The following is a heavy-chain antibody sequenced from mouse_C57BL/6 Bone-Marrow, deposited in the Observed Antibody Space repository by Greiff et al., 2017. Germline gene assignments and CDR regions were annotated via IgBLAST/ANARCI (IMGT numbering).Heavy chain of an antibody. CDR1: GYTFTDYY. D-gene: IGHD2-10*01. J-gene: IGHJ2*01. CDR2: IYPGSGNT. Sequence: QVQLQQSGAELVRPGASVKLSCKASGYTFTDYYINWVKQRPGQGLEWIARIYPGSGNTYYNEKFKGKATLTAEKSSSTAYMQLSSLTSEDSAVYFCARSYYPYYFDYWGQGTTLTVSS. CDR3: ARSYYPYYFDY. V-gene: IGHV1-76*01.